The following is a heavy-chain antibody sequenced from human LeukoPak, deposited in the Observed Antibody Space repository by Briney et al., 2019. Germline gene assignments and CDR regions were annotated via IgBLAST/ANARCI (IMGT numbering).Heavy chain of an antibody. J-gene: IGHJ3*02. CDR1: GDSINNFY. CDR2: IFSSGNT. CDR3: ASGQRDGYNFGEAFDI. Sequence: PSETLSLTCIVSGDSINNFYWSWIRQPAGKGLEWIGRIFSSGNTNYNPSLKSRVTISVDRSKNQFSLKLSSVTAADTAVYYCASGQRDGYNFGEAFDIWGQGTMVTVSS. D-gene: IGHD5-24*01. V-gene: IGHV4-4*07.